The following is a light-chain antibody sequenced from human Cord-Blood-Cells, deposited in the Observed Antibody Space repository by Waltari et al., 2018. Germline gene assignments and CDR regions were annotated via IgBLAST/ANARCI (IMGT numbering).Light chain of an antibody. Sequence: DIVLTQSPATLSLSPREIATLSCRASQSVSSSYLAWYQQKPAQAPRLLIYGASSRATGIPDRFSGSGSGTDFTLTISRLEPEDFAVYYCQQYGSSYTFGQGTKLEIK. V-gene: IGKV3-20*01. CDR3: QQYGSSYT. CDR1: QSVSSSY. CDR2: GAS. J-gene: IGKJ2*01.